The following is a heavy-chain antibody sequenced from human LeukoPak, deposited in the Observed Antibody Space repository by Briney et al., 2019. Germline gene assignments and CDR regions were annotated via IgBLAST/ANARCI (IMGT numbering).Heavy chain of an antibody. Sequence: PGRSLRLSCAASGFTFSSYAMHWVRQAPGKGLEWVAVIPYDGSNKYYADSVKGRFTISRDNSKNTLYLQMNSLRAEDTAVYYCARDPTRGGSYYFDYWGQGTLVTVSS. D-gene: IGHD1-26*01. CDR1: GFTFSSYA. J-gene: IGHJ4*02. CDR2: IPYDGSNK. V-gene: IGHV3-30-3*01. CDR3: ARDPTRGGSYYFDY.